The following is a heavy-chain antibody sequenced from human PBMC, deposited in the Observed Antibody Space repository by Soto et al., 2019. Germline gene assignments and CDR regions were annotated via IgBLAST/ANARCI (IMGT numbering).Heavy chain of an antibody. D-gene: IGHD6-6*01. Sequence: TSETLSLTCTVSGGSISSYYWSWIRQPPGKGLEWIGYIYYSGSTNYNPSLKSRVTISVDTSKNQFSLKLSSVTAADTAVYYCARAEYSSSHYYYYYYMAVWGKGTTVTVSS. V-gene: IGHV4-59*01. CDR3: ARAEYSSSHYYYYYYMAV. CDR1: GGSISSYY. CDR2: IYYSGST. J-gene: IGHJ6*03.